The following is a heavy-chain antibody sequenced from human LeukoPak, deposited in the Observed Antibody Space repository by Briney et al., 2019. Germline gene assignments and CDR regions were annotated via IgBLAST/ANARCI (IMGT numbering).Heavy chain of an antibody. V-gene: IGHV5-51*01. D-gene: IGHD3-22*01. CDR3: ARHPTYYYDSSGSYYMDV. J-gene: IGHJ6*03. CDR1: GYTFTNYW. CDR2: IYPGDSDT. Sequence: GESLKISRKGSGYTFTNYWIGWVRQMPGKGLECMGIIYPGDSDTRYSPSFQGQVTISADKSISTAYLQWSSLKASDTAMYYCARHPTYYYDSSGSYYMDVWGKGTTVTVSS.